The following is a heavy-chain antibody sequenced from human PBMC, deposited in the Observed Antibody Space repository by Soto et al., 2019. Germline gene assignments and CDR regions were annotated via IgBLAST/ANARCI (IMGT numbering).Heavy chain of an antibody. CDR2: IIPIFGTA. Sequence: QVQLVHSGAEVKKPGSSVKVSCKASGGTFSSYAISWVRQAPGQGLEWMGGIIPIFGTANYAQKFQGRVTITADESTSTAYMELSSLRSEDTAVYYCARDGYYYDSSGYYYYFDYWGQGTLVTVSS. D-gene: IGHD3-22*01. J-gene: IGHJ4*02. CDR3: ARDGYYYDSSGYYYYFDY. V-gene: IGHV1-69*12. CDR1: GGTFSSYA.